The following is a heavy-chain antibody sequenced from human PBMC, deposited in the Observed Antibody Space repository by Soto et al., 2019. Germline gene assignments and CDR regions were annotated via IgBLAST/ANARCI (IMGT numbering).Heavy chain of an antibody. V-gene: IGHV1-18*04. Sequence: GASVKVSCKASGYTFTSYGISWVRQAPEQGLEWMGWISAYNGNTNYAQKLQGRVTMTTDTSTSTAYTELRSLRSDDTAVYYCARDQSPKTGTADYWGQGTLVTVSS. CDR3: ARDQSPKTGTADY. D-gene: IGHD1-7*01. J-gene: IGHJ4*02. CDR1: GYTFTSYG. CDR2: ISAYNGNT.